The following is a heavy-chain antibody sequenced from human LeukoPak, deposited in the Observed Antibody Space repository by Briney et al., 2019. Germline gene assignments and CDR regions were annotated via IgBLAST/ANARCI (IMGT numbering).Heavy chain of an antibody. CDR2: ISGSGGST. CDR3: AKGCITMIEESHVDY. CDR1: GFTFSSYA. V-gene: IGHV3-23*01. J-gene: IGHJ4*02. D-gene: IGHD3-22*01. Sequence: GGSLRLSCAASGFTFSSYAMSWVRQAPGKGLEWVSGISGSGGSTYYADSVKGRFTISRDNSKNTLYLQMNSLRAEDTAVYYCAKGCITMIEESHVDYWGQGTLVTVSS.